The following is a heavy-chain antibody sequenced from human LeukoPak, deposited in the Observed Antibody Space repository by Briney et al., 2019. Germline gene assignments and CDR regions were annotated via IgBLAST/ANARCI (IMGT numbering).Heavy chain of an antibody. Sequence: SSETLSLTCAVYGGSFSGYYWSWIRQPPGKGLEWLGEINHSGSTNYNPSLKSRVTISVDTSKNQFSLKLSSVTAADTAVYYCASSQLYYDSSGYHPETRTNWFDPWGQGTLVTVSS. D-gene: IGHD3-22*01. CDR2: INHSGST. V-gene: IGHV4-34*01. CDR3: ASSQLYYDSSGYHPETRTNWFDP. CDR1: GGSFSGYY. J-gene: IGHJ5*02.